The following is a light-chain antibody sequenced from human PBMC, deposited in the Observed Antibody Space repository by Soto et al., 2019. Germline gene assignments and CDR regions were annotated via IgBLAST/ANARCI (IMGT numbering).Light chain of an antibody. J-gene: IGLJ2*01. CDR1: SSDVGRYNY. Sequence: QSALTQPPSASGTPGQSVTISCTGSSSDVGRYNYVSWYQQHPGKAPKLLIFEVTKRPSGVPDRFSGSKTGNTASLTVSGLQSEDEADYYCSSYPGGNRVVFGGGTKLTVL. CDR2: EVT. CDR3: SSYPGGNRVV. V-gene: IGLV2-8*01.